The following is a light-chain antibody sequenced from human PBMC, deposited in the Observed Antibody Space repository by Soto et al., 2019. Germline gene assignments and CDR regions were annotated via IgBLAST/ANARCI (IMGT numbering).Light chain of an antibody. Sequence: EIVLTQSPGTLSLSPGERATLSCRASQSVSHNYLAWYQQKPGQSPTLLIYGASSRATGIPDRFSGSGSGTDFILTISRLEPEDFAVYYCQQYDRSLTFGQGTKVEIK. CDR2: GAS. V-gene: IGKV3-20*01. CDR1: QSVSHNY. J-gene: IGKJ1*01. CDR3: QQYDRSLT.